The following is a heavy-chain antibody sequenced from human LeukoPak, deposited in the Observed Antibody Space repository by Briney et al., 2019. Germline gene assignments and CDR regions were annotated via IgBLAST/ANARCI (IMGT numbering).Heavy chain of an antibody. V-gene: IGHV1-46*01. J-gene: IGHJ3*02. D-gene: IGHD1-7*01. CDR2: INPSGGST. Sequence: ASVKVSCKASGYTFTSYYMHWVRQAPGQGLEWMGIINPSGGSTSYAQKFQGRVTMTRDMSTSTAYMELSSLRSDDTAVYYCARQLPLDDAFDIWGQGTMVTVSS. CDR1: GYTFTSYY. CDR3: ARQLPLDDAFDI.